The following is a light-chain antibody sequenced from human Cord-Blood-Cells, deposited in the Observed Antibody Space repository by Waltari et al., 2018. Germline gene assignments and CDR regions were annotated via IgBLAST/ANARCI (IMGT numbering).Light chain of an antibody. Sequence: QSALTQPASVSGSPGQSITISCTGTSSDVGSYNIVSWYQKHPGKAPKLMIYEGSKRPSGVSNRFSGSKSGNTASLTISGLQPEDEADYYCCSYAGSSTWVFGGGTKLTVL. J-gene: IGLJ3*02. CDR1: SSDVGSYNI. CDR3: CSYAGSSTWV. V-gene: IGLV2-23*01. CDR2: EGS.